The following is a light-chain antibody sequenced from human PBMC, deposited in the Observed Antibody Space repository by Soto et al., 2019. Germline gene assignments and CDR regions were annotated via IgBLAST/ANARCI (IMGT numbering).Light chain of an antibody. Sequence: DIQMTQSPSSVSASVGDRVTITCRASQGITNRLAWYQQKPGKAPKLLIYEASSLQSGVPSRISGSGSGTDFTLTISSLQPEDFATYYCQQANSFPITVGQGTRREIK. CDR1: QGITNR. CDR3: QQANSFPIT. V-gene: IGKV1D-12*01. CDR2: EAS. J-gene: IGKJ5*01.